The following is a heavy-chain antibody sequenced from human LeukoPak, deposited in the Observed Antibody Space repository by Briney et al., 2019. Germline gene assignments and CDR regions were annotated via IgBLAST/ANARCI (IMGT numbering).Heavy chain of an antibody. CDR1: GFTFSSYW. CDR3: ARDQGEWELNY. D-gene: IGHD1-26*01. V-gene: IGHV3-7*03. J-gene: IGHJ4*02. CDR2: IKQDGSEK. Sequence: GGSLRLSCAASGFTFSSYWMSWVRQAPGKGLEWVANIKQDGSEKYYVDSVKGRFTISRVNAKNSLYLQMNSLRAEDTAVYYCARDQGEWELNYWGQGTLVTVSS.